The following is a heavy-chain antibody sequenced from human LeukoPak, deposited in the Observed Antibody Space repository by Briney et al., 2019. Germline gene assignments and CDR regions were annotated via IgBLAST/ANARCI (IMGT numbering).Heavy chain of an antibody. Sequence: GGSLRLSCAASGFTFSSYAMHWVRQAPGKGLEWVAVISYDGSNKYYADSVKGRFTISRDNSKNTPYLQMNSLRAEDTAVYYCARESLDYWGQGTLVTVSS. CDR3: ARESLDY. CDR1: GFTFSSYA. J-gene: IGHJ4*02. V-gene: IGHV3-30*01. CDR2: ISYDGSNK.